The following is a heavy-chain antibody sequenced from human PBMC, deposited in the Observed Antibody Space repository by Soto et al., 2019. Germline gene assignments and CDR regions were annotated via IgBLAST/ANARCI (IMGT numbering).Heavy chain of an antibody. CDR3: ARGQGSSWNPGIAVAGWFDP. V-gene: IGHV4-34*01. CDR1: GGSFSGYY. J-gene: IGHJ5*02. D-gene: IGHD6-19*01. Sequence: SETLSLTCAVYGGSFSGYYWSWIRQPPGKGLEWIGEINHSGSTNYNPSLKSRVTISVDTSKNQFSLKLSSVTAEDTAVYYCARGQGSSWNPGIAVAGWFDPWGQGTLVTVS. CDR2: INHSGST.